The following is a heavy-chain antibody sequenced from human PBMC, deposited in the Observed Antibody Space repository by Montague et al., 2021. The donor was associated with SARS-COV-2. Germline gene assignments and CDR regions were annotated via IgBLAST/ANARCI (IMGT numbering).Heavy chain of an antibody. CDR1: GFTFSSYW. D-gene: IGHD1-1*01. V-gene: IGHV3-7*01. J-gene: IGHJ6*02. CDR2: IKQDGSEK. Sequence: SLRLSCAASGFTFSSYWMSWVCQAPGKGLEWVANIKQDGSEKYYVDSVKGRFTISRDNAKNSLYLQMNSLRAEDTAVYYCARVQRTTGTTRLGTYYYYYGMDVWGQGTTVTVSS. CDR3: ARVQRTTGTTRLGTYYYYYGMDV.